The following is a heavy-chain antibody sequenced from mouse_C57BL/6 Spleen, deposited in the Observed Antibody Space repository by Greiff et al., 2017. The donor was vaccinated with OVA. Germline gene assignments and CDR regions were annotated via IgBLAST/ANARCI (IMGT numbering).Heavy chain of an antibody. Sequence: VQLKESGGGLVKPGGSLKLSCAASGFTFSDYGMHWVRQAPEKGLEWVAYICSGSSTIYYADTVKGRFTISRDNAQNTLFLQMTRLRSEDTAMYYCARRGNYLYWYFDVWGTGTTVTVSS. CDR1: GFTFSDYG. CDR3: ARRGNYLYWYFDV. CDR2: ICSGSSTI. J-gene: IGHJ1*03. D-gene: IGHD2-1*01. V-gene: IGHV5-17*01.